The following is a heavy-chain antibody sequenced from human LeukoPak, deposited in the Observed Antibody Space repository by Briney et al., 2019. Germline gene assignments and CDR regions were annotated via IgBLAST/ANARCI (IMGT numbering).Heavy chain of an antibody. Sequence: SVKVSCKASGFTFTSSAVQWVRQARGQRLAWIGWIVVGSGNTNYAQKFQERVTITRDMSTSTAYMELSSLRSEDTAVYYCAVIPPAIVVVPAANSVYDYWGQGTLVTVSS. CDR2: IVVGSGNT. V-gene: IGHV1-58*01. D-gene: IGHD2-2*01. CDR1: GFTFTSSA. J-gene: IGHJ4*02. CDR3: AVIPPAIVVVPAANSVYDY.